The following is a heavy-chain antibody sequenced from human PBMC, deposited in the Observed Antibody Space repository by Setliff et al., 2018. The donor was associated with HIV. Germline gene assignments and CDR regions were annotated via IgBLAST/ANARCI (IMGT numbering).Heavy chain of an antibody. D-gene: IGHD6-6*01. Sequence: GGSLRLSCAASGFTFSSYSMSWVRQAPGKGLEWVSGINGNGDSIHYADSVKGRFTISRDNLKKRVYLQMSSLRAEDTAVYFCARDTGQLVYYFDSWGQGTLVTVSS. CDR3: ARDTGQLVYYFDS. V-gene: IGHV3-23*01. J-gene: IGHJ4*02. CDR1: GFTFSSYS. CDR2: INGNGDSI.